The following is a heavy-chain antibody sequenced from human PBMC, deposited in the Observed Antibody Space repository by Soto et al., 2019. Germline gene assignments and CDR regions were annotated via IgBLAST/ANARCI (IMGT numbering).Heavy chain of an antibody. Sequence: LALTPVISGDXASSKIGAWSWIRPSPASGPEWLGSTYYRYKWYNDYAVSVKSRITINPDTSKNQFSPQLNSVTPEDTAVYYCVIYYCSSTSCYEENSFDPRGQGTLGTVS. J-gene: IGHJ5*02. D-gene: IGHD2-2*01. CDR2: TYYRYKWYN. CDR1: GDXASSKIGA. CDR3: VIYYCSSTSCYEENSFDP. V-gene: IGHV6-1*01.